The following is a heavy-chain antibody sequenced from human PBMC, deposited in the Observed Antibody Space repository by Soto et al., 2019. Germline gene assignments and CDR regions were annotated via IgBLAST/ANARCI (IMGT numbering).Heavy chain of an antibody. CDR1: GFTFTSYA. CDR2: INGGSGNT. D-gene: IGHD3-10*01. J-gene: IGHJ4*02. V-gene: IGHV1-3*01. CDR3: ARVPPWGNSAGDYYIQHYDS. Sequence: ASVKVSCKSSGFTFTSYAIHWLRQAPGQRPQWMGWINGGSGNTKYSQDFQGRVTFTRDTFATTAYLELSSLRSEDTAVYYCARVPPWGNSAGDYYIQHYDSWGQGTPVTVSS.